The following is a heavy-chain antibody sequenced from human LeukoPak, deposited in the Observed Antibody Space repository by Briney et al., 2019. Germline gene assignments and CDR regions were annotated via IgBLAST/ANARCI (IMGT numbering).Heavy chain of an antibody. CDR1: GFTFSTYA. CDR2: ISGSGGST. V-gene: IGHV3-23*01. Sequence: HAGGSLRLSSEASGFTFSTYAMSWVRQAPGKGLEWVSAISGSGGSTYYADSVKGRFTISRDNSKNTLYLQMNTLRAEDTAVYYCAKVQRDFVVVVAATRDYYYYGMDVWGQGTTVTVSS. CDR3: AKVQRDFVVVVAATRDYYYYGMDV. D-gene: IGHD2-15*01. J-gene: IGHJ6*02.